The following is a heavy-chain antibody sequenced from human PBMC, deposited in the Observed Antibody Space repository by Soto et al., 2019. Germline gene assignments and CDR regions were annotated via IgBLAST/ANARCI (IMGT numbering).Heavy chain of an antibody. J-gene: IGHJ4*02. Sequence: QLQLQESGPGLVKPSETLSLTCTVSGGSISSSSYYWGWIRQPPGKGLEWIGSMYYSGSTYYNPSLKSRVTISVDTSKNQFSLKVRSVTAADTAVYYCARHAVSTSGSYPKHNDYWGQGILVTVSS. V-gene: IGHV4-39*01. CDR1: GGSISSSSYY. CDR3: ARHAVSTSGSYPKHNDY. D-gene: IGHD1-26*01. CDR2: MYYSGST.